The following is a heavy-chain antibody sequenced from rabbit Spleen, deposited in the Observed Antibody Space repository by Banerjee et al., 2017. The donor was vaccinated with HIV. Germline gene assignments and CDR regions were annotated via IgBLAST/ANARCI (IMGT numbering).Heavy chain of an antibody. CDR3: ARNYVNAFDP. D-gene: IGHD1-1*01. V-gene: IGHV1S45*01. CDR2: IDTSYGDT. CDR1: GFSFSSNW. Sequence: LEESGGGLVKPGGTLTLTCTVSGFSFSSNWICWVRQAPGKGLEWIACIDTSYGDTDYANWPKGRFTISKTSSTTMTLQMTSLTAADTATYFCARNYVNAFDPWGQGTLVTVS. J-gene: IGHJ2*01.